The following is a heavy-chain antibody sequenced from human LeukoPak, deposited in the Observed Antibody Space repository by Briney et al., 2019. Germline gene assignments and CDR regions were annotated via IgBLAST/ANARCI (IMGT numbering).Heavy chain of an antibody. CDR2: ISDSGGST. J-gene: IGHJ4*02. D-gene: IGHD4-11*01. CDR3: AKASGYGNYFPFDY. Sequence: PGGSLRLSCAASGFAFSNYAMSWVRQAPGKGLEWVSAISDSGGSTYYADSVKGRFTVSRDNSRNTLYPQMNSLRAEDTAVYYCAKASGYGNYFPFDYWGQGTLVTVSS. CDR1: GFAFSNYA. V-gene: IGHV3-23*01.